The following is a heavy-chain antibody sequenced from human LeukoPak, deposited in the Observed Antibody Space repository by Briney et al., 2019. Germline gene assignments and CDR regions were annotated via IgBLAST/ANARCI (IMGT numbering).Heavy chain of an antibody. CDR1: GFTFSSYA. D-gene: IGHD1-26*01. CDR2: ISGSGGST. CDR3: ARDLGDSGSYSGFDY. Sequence: GGSLRLSCAASGFTFSSYAMSWVRQAPGKGLEWVSAISGSGGSTYYADSVKGRFTISRDNSKNTLYLQMNSLRPEDTAVYYCARDLGDSGSYSGFDYWGQGTLVTVSS. J-gene: IGHJ4*02. V-gene: IGHV3-23*01.